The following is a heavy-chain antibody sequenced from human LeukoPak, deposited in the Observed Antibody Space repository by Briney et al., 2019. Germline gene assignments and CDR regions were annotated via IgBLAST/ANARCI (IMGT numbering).Heavy chain of an antibody. D-gene: IGHD2/OR15-2a*01. J-gene: IGHJ6*03. V-gene: IGHV3-33*06. CDR2: IWYDGSNK. CDR1: GFTFSSYG. CDR3: AKEVYRRLSNYYYMDV. Sequence: GRSLRLSCAASGFTFSSYGMHWVRQAPGKGLEWVAVIWYDGSNKYYADSVKGRFTISRDNSKNTLYLQMNSLRAEDTAVYYCAKEVYRRLSNYYYMDVRGKGTTVTVSS.